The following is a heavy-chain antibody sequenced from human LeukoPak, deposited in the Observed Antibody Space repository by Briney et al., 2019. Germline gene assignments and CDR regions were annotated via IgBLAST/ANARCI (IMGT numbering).Heavy chain of an antibody. D-gene: IGHD2-2*01. CDR2: IIPVLGIP. V-gene: IGHV1-69*04. CDR3: ARDWEGYCVGTTCPAFDY. Sequence: SVKVSCKASGGTFNTYAISWVRQAPGQGHEWMGRIIPVLGIPTYAQKFQGRVTINTDKPTSTAYMELSSLRSDDTAVYFCARDWEGYCVGTTCPAFDYWGQGTLVTVSS. J-gene: IGHJ4*02. CDR1: GGTFNTYA.